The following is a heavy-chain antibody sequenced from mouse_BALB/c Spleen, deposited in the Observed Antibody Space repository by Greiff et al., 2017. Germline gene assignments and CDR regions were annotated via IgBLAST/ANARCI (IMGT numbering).Heavy chain of an antibody. J-gene: IGHJ4*01. CDR2: ISTYYGDA. V-gene: IGHV1S137*01. CDR1: GYTFTVYA. D-gene: IGHD1-1*01. Sequence: VQLQQSGAELVGPGSSVKISCKGSGYTFTVYAMKGVKQSHAKGLEWIGVISTYYGDASYNKKFKGKATMTVDKSSSTAYMELARLTAEDSAIYYGARYYGYAMDYWGQGTSVTVSS. CDR3: ARYYGYAMDY.